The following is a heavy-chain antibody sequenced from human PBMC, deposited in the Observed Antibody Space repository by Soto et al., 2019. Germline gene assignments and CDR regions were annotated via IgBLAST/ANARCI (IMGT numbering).Heavy chain of an antibody. V-gene: IGHV4-59*01. CDR1: GGSISSYY. CDR2: IYYSGST. J-gene: IGHJ6*03. CDR3: ARGFSVGGHYYYYYYMDV. D-gene: IGHD3-3*01. Sequence: SETLSLTCTVSGGSISSYYWSWIRQPPGKGLEWIWYIYYSGSTNYNPSLKSRVTISVDTSKNQFSLKLSSVTAADTAVYYCARGFSVGGHYYYYYYMDVWGKGTTVTVSS.